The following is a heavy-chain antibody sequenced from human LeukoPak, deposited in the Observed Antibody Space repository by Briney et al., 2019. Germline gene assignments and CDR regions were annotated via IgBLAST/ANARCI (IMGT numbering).Heavy chain of an antibody. CDR3: ARDDYCSSTSCLGTGYYYYGMDV. CDR2: ISSSSSYI. D-gene: IGHD2-2*01. V-gene: IGHV3-21*01. Sequence: PGGSLRLSCAASGFTFSSYSMNWVRQAPGKGLEWVSSISSSSSYIYYADSVKGRFTISRDNAKNSLYLQTNSLRAEDTAVYYCARDDYCSSTSCLGTGYYYYGMDVWGQGTTVTVSS. J-gene: IGHJ6*02. CDR1: GFTFSSYS.